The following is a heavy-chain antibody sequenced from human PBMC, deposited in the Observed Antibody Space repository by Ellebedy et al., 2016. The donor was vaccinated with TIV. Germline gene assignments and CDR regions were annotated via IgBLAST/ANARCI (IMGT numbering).Heavy chain of an antibody. J-gene: IGHJ3*02. CDR1: GYTFTTYG. CDR2: ISAYNGNT. V-gene: IGHV1-18*01. D-gene: IGHD3-3*01. Sequence: ASVKVSCXASGYTFTTYGISWVRQAPGQGLEWMGWISAYNGNTIYAQKFQGTVTMTTDTSTSTAYMELRSLRSDDTAVYYCARDSVPLRFVEWLLAGAYDIWGQGTKVTVSS. CDR3: ARDSVPLRFVEWLLAGAYDI.